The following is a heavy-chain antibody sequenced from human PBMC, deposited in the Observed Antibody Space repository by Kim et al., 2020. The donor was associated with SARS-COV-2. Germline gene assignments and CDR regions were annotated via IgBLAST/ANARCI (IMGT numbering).Heavy chain of an antibody. J-gene: IGHJ5*02. Sequence: SETLSLTCTVSGGSISSSSYYWGWIRPPPGKGLEWIGIIYYSGSTYYNPSLKSRVTLSLDTSKNQFSLRLSSVTAADTAVYYCASLRRGAVAGIIGTSNNWFDPWGQGTLVTVSS. D-gene: IGHD6-19*01. CDR3: ASLRRGAVAGIIGTSNNWFDP. CDR1: GGSISSSSYY. V-gene: IGHV4-39*01. CDR2: IYYSGST.